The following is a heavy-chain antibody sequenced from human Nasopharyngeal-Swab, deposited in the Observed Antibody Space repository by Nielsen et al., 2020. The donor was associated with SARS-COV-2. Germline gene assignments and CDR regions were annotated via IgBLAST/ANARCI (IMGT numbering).Heavy chain of an antibody. CDR2: ISGSGGST. CDR3: AKRGGCSSTSCYTGFDY. D-gene: IGHD2-2*02. V-gene: IGHV3-23*01. CDR1: GFTFSSYA. J-gene: IGHJ4*02. Sequence: GESLKISFAASGFTFSSYAMSWVRQAPGKGLEWVSAISGSGGSTYYADSVKGRFTISRDNSKNTLYLQMNSLRAEDTAVYYCAKRGGCSSTSCYTGFDYWGQGTLVTVSS.